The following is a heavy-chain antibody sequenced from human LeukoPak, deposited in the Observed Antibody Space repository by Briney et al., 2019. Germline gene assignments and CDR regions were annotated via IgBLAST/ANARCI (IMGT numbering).Heavy chain of an antibody. CDR3: ARDFPDNSLFDL. D-gene: IGHD5-24*01. CDR1: GFNFNDYS. Sequence: PGGSLRLSCEVSGFNFNDYSMHWVRQAPGKGLEWVASITSTSRTIYYADSVQGRFIISRDNAKNTVSLEMNSLRGEDAALYYCARDFPDNSLFDLWGRGTQVSVSS. J-gene: IGHJ4*02. CDR2: ITSTSRTI. V-gene: IGHV3-21*06.